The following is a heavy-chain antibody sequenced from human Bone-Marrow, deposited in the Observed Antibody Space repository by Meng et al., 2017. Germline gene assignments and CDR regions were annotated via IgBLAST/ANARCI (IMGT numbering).Heavy chain of an antibody. D-gene: IGHD4-17*01. J-gene: IGHJ5*02. CDR3: ARHQPPDYGDYDPFDP. CDR1: VYSFTGYW. Sequence: KVSRKGSVYSFTGYWIGWVRQTHGKGLEWMGSIYPGDSDTRYSPSFQGQVTIPADKSISTAYLQWSSLKASDAAMYYYARHQPPDYGDYDPFDPWGQGTLVTVSS. CDR2: IYPGDSDT. V-gene: IGHV5-51*01.